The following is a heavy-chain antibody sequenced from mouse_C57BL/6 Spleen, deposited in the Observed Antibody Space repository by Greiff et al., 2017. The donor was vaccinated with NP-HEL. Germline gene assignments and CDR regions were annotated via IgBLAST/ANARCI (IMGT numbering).Heavy chain of an antibody. CDR3: ARGTTVVAPRYFDV. V-gene: IGHV5-4*01. D-gene: IGHD1-1*01. CDR1: GFTFSSYA. Sequence: EVQVVESGGGLVKPGGSLKLSCAASGFTFSSYAMSWVRQTPEKRLEWVATISDGGSYTYYPDNVKGRFTISRDNAKNNLYLQMSHLKSEDTAMYYCARGTTVVAPRYFDVWGTGTTVTVSS. CDR2: ISDGGSYT. J-gene: IGHJ1*03.